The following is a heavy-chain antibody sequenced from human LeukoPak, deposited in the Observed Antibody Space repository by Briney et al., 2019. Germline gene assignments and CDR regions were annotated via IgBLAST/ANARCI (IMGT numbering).Heavy chain of an antibody. CDR3: ANSRGYGSGNL. V-gene: IGHV3-23*01. Sequence: GGSLRLSCAASKFIFSDYYMSWIRQAPGKGLEWISAVSGSGDRTYYAGSVKGRFTISRDNSKNIVYLRMNSLRAEDTAVYFCANSRGYGSGNLWGQGTLVTVSS. J-gene: IGHJ4*02. CDR2: VSGSGDRT. CDR1: KFIFSDYY. D-gene: IGHD3-10*01.